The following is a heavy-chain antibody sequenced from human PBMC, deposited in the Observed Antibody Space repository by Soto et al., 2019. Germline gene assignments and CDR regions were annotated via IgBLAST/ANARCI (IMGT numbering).Heavy chain of an antibody. Sequence: PSETLSLTCTVSGGSISSSSYYWGWIRQPPGKGLEWIGSIYYRGNTYYNPSLKSRVTISVDTSKNQFSLKLSSVTAADTAAYYCAREGGGYCSGGSCQVDYWGQGTLVTVSS. CDR3: AREGGGYCSGGSCQVDY. CDR2: IYYRGNT. V-gene: IGHV4-39*02. J-gene: IGHJ4*02. CDR1: GGSISSSSYY. D-gene: IGHD2-15*01.